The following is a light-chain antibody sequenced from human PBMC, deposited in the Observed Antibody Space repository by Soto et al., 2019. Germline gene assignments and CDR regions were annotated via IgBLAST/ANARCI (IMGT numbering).Light chain of an antibody. Sequence: DIQLTQSPPFLSASVGDRVTITCRASQDVSNYLAWYQQKSGKPPNLLIYGASTLQSGVPARFTGGGSGTEFTLTSSSLQPEDVASYYCQQFQTYPLTFGGGTKVEI. V-gene: IGKV1-9*01. CDR3: QQFQTYPLT. CDR1: QDVSNY. CDR2: GAS. J-gene: IGKJ4*01.